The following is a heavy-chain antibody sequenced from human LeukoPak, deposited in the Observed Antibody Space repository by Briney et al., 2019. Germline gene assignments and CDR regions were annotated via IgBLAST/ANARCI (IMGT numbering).Heavy chain of an antibody. V-gene: IGHV4-4*07. CDR3: AGGHSTTWYLFFEY. J-gene: IGHJ4*02. Sequence: PSETLSLTCSVSGASTRDFYWSWIRQPVGKGLQWIGRIYTSGTSNYNPSLKSRVTMSVDTSKNQFSPKLRSVTAADTAIYFCAGGHSTTWYLFFEYWGQGSLVIVSS. CDR1: GASTRDFY. CDR2: IYTSGTS. D-gene: IGHD2/OR15-2a*01.